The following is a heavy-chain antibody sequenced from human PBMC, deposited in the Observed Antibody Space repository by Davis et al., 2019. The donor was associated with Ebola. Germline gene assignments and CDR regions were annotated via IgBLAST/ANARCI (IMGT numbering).Heavy chain of an antibody. Sequence: GGSLRLSCADSVITFSSYAMTWVRQAPGKGLEWVSAISGSGGSTYYADSVKGRFTISRDNSKKTMYLQMNSLRAEDTAVYYCARSGLSFVVVKYHYGMDVWGKGTTVTVSS. CDR1: VITFSSYA. J-gene: IGHJ6*04. D-gene: IGHD3-3*01. CDR2: ISGSGGST. CDR3: ARSGLSFVVVKYHYGMDV. V-gene: IGHV3-23*01.